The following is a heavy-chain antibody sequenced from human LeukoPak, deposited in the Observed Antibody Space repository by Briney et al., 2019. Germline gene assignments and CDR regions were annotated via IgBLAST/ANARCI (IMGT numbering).Heavy chain of an antibody. CDR1: GYTFTSYG. CDR2: ISAYNGNT. D-gene: IGHD3-22*01. J-gene: IGHJ5*02. V-gene: IGHV1-18*01. CDR3: ARDLSNYYDSSGYYEYNWFDP. Sequence: ASVKVSCKASGYTFTSYGISWVRQAPGQGLEWMGWISAYNGNTNYAQKLQGRVTMTTDTSTSTAYMELRSLRSDDTAVYYCARDLSNYYDSSGYYEYNWFDPWGQGTLVTVSS.